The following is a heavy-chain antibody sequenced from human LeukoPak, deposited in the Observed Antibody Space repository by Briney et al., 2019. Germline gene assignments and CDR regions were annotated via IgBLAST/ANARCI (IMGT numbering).Heavy chain of an antibody. CDR2: IGGSDTGT. D-gene: IGHD1-26*01. V-gene: IGHV3-23*01. Sequence: GGSLRLSCAASDFSMSVYAMSWVRQAPGKGLEWVSSIGGSDTGTAYAASVKGRFTISRDKSKNSLSLQMNSLRAEDTAVYFCARGLRGLILGTDPGLFFDSWGQGTLVTVSS. CDR3: ARGLRGLILGTDPGLFFDS. CDR1: DFSMSVYA. J-gene: IGHJ4*02.